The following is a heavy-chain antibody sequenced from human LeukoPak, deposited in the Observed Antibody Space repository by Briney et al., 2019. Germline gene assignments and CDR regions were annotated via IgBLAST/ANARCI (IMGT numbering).Heavy chain of an antibody. CDR1: GFTFSNFA. Sequence: GGSLRLSCAASGFTFSNFAMIWVRQAPGKGLEWVSGISGSGGSTYYADSVKGRFTISRDNSKSTLYLQMNSLRAEDTATYYCAARPTSEAVAPSDFWGQGTLVTVSP. CDR3: AARPTSEAVAPSDF. D-gene: IGHD6-19*01. CDR2: ISGSGGST. J-gene: IGHJ4*02. V-gene: IGHV3-23*01.